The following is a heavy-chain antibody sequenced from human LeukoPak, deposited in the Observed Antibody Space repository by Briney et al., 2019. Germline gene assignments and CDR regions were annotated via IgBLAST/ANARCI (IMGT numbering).Heavy chain of an antibody. CDR2: IKEDGSEK. J-gene: IGHJ4*02. CDR1: GFTFSAFW. CDR3: ARGRDNVY. D-gene: IGHD5-24*01. V-gene: IGHV3-7*04. Sequence: GGSLRLSCAASGFTFSAFWMTWVRQAPGKGLEWVASIKEDGSEKFYVDSVKGRFTISGDNAKKSLYLQMNSLTAEDAAVYYCARGRDNVYWGQGTLVTVSS.